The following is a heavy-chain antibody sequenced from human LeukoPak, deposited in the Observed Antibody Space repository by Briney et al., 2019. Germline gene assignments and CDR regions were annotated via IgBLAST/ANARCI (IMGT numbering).Heavy chain of an antibody. CDR1: GGTFSSYA. Sequence: SVTVSCKASGGTFSSYAISWVRQAPGQGLEWMGGIIPIFGTANYAQKFQGRVTITADESTSTAYMELSSLRSEDTAVYYCASGYGSGSYYNGYYFDYWGQGTLVTVSS. CDR3: ASGYGSGSYYNGYYFDY. CDR2: IIPIFGTA. V-gene: IGHV1-69*13. J-gene: IGHJ4*02. D-gene: IGHD3-10*01.